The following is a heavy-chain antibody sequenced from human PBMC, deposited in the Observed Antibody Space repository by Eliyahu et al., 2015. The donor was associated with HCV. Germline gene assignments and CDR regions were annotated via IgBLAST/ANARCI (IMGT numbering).Heavy chain of an antibody. CDR3: ARAPGGGYSTVRVRYFDY. CDR1: XGSFSXYY. D-gene: IGHD1-26*01. J-gene: IGHJ4*02. Sequence: QVQLQQWGAGLLKPSETLSXTCAVYXGSFSXYYWSWIRQPPGKGXEXIGEINHSGSTNYNPSLKSRVTISVDTSKNQFSLKLSSVTAADTAVYYCARAPGGGYSTVRVRYFDYWGQGTLVTVSS. CDR2: INHSGST. V-gene: IGHV4-34*01.